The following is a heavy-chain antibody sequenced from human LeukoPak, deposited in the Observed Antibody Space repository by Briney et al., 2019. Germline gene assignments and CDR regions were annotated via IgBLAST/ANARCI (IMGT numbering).Heavy chain of an antibody. Sequence: PSETLSLTCTVSGGSISTSNYYWGWIRQPPGKGLEGIGNIFYSGSTYYSPSLRSRVTISLDTSRNQFSLKLNSVTAADTAVYYCARHPGYSYAYVDYWGQGTLVTVSP. CDR3: ARHPGYSYAYVDY. V-gene: IGHV4-39*07. CDR1: GGSISTSNYY. D-gene: IGHD5-18*01. J-gene: IGHJ4*02. CDR2: IFYSGST.